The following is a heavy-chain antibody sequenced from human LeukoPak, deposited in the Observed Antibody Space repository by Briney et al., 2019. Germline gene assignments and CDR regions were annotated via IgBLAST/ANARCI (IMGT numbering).Heavy chain of an antibody. D-gene: IGHD6-19*01. V-gene: IGHV1-3*01. CDR3: ARGSGTPPAYIAVAAKGHYYGMDV. CDR1: GYAFTNYA. Sequence: WASVKVSCKASGYAFTNYAIQWVRQAPGQRLEWMGWVNAGNSHTRYSPKFQGRVTITADESTSTAYMELSSLRSEDTAVYYCARGSGTPPAYIAVAAKGHYYGMDVWGQGTTVTVSS. J-gene: IGHJ6*02. CDR2: VNAGNSHT.